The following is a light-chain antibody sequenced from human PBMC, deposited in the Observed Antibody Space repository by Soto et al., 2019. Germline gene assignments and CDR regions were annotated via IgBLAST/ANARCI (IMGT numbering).Light chain of an antibody. CDR3: QSYDTNLRGG. J-gene: IGLJ1*01. CDR1: SSNIGAGYD. Sequence: QSVLTQPPSVSAAPGQRVTISCTGSSSNIGAGYDVHWYQQFPGTAPKLLLYANNNRPSGVPDRFSASKSGTSASLAITGLPADDEADYYCQSYDTNLRGGFGTGTKLTVL. CDR2: ANN. V-gene: IGLV1-40*01.